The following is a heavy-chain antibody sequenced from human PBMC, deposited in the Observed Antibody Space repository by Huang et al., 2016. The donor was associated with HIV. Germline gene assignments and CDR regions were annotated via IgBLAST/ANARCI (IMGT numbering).Heavy chain of an antibody. CDR2: FDPEDGEK. CDR1: GYTLTELS. J-gene: IGHJ4*02. CDR3: ATVYRRFRNHDSGDYYFDY. Sequence: QVQLVQSGAEVKKPGASVKVSCKVSGYTLTELSMHWVRQAPGKGLAWRGGFDPEDGEKIYAQKCKGRVTMTEDTSTDTAYMELSSLRSEDTAVYYCATVYRRFRNHDSGDYYFDYWDQGTLVTVSS. V-gene: IGHV1-24*01. D-gene: IGHD3-22*01.